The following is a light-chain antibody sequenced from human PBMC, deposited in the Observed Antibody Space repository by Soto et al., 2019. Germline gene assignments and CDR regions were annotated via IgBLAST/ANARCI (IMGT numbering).Light chain of an antibody. V-gene: IGKV1-5*03. CDR1: QSISSW. CDR2: KAS. Sequence: DIQMTQSPSTLSASVGDRVTITCRASQSISSWLAWYQQKPGKAPKLLIYKASSLESGVPSRFSGSASGTEFTLTISSLQPDDFATYYCQQYHNYPWTFRQGTKVEIK. J-gene: IGKJ1*01. CDR3: QQYHNYPWT.